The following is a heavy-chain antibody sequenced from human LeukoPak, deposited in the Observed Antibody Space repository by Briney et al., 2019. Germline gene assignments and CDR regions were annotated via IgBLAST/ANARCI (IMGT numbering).Heavy chain of an antibody. J-gene: IGHJ4*02. CDR2: ISSSGSTI. D-gene: IGHD3-22*01. CDR1: GFTFSDYY. V-gene: IGHV3-11*01. Sequence: NPGGSLRLSCAASGFTFSDYYMSWIRQAPGKGLEWVSYISSSGSTIYYADSVKGRFTISRDNAKNSLYLQMNSLRAEDTAVYYCARAAGVPYYYDSSGYSDYWGQGTLVTVSS. CDR3: ARAAGVPYYYDSSGYSDY.